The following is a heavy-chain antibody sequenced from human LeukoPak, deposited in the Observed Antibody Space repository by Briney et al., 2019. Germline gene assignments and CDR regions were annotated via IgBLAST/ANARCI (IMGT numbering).Heavy chain of an antibody. CDR3: ARDGWRAINY. CDR2: IKEDGSDK. D-gene: IGHD5-24*01. Sequence: GGSLRLSCAASGFTFSTYWMSRVRQAPGKGLEWVANIKEDGSDKYYVDSVRGRFTISRDNAKNSLFLQMNSLRAEDTAVYYCARDGWRAINYWGQGTLVTVS. CDR1: GFTFSTYW. J-gene: IGHJ4*02. V-gene: IGHV3-7*01.